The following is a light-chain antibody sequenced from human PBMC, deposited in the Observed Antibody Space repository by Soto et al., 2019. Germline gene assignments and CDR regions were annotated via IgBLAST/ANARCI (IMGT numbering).Light chain of an antibody. Sequence: QSVLTQPPSASGTPGQRVTIFCSGSSSNIGSSYLYWYQQLPGTAPKLLIYRNNQRPSGVPDRFSGSKSGTSASLAISGLRSEDEADYYCAPWDDSLSGWVFGGGTKVTVL. V-gene: IGLV1-47*01. J-gene: IGLJ3*02. CDR2: RNN. CDR1: SSNIGSSY. CDR3: APWDDSLSGWV.